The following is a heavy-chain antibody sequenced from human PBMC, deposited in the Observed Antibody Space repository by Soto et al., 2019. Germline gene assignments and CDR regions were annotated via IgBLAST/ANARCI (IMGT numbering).Heavy chain of an antibody. CDR3: ASETRGYCSGGSCYPYYYYYGMDV. CDR2: INTDGRST. CDR1: GFTFSSYC. V-gene: IGHV3-74*01. D-gene: IGHD2-15*01. Sequence: EVQLVESGGGLVQPGGSLRLSCAASGFTFSSYCMHWVRQAPGKGLVWVSRINTDGRSTNYADSVKGRFTISRDNAKNTLYLQMNSLRAEDTAVYYCASETRGYCSGGSCYPYYYYYGMDVWGQGTTVTVSS. J-gene: IGHJ6*02.